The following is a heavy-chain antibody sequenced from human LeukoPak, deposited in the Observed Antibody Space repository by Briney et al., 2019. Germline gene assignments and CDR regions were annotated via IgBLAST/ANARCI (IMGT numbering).Heavy chain of an antibody. CDR1: GYSISSGYY. J-gene: IGHJ4*02. Sequence: SETLSLTCTVSGYSISSGYYWGWIRQPPGKGVEWIESIYHSGSTYYNPSLKSRVTISVDTSKNQFSLKLSSVTAADTAVYYCARLVVVPAAIRGGLFDYWGQGTLVTVSS. CDR2: IYHSGST. CDR3: ARLVVVPAAIRGGLFDY. V-gene: IGHV4-38-2*02. D-gene: IGHD2-2*02.